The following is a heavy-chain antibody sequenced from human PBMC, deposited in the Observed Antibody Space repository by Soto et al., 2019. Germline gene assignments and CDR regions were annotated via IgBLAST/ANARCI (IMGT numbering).Heavy chain of an antibody. CDR1: GFTFNSHG. V-gene: IGHV3-30*03. D-gene: IGHD2-2*01. Sequence: QVQLVEAGGGVVQPGRSLRLSCGASGFTFNSHGMHWVRQAPGKGLEWVAVISYEGSNNFYAESVKGRSTISRDNSKNTLYLQMNSLRREDTAVYYCARGAEYQLLSRDYFYGMDVWGQGTTVTVSS. J-gene: IGHJ6*02. CDR2: ISYEGSNN. CDR3: ARGAEYQLLSRDYFYGMDV.